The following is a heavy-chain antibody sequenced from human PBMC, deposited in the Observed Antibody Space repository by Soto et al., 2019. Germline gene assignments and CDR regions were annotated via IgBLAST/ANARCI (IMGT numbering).Heavy chain of an antibody. J-gene: IGHJ4*02. CDR2: IYYSGST. Sequence: SETLSLTCTVSGGSISSGDYYWSWIRQPPGKGLEWIGYIYYSGSTYYNPSLKSRVTISVDTSKNQFSLKLSSVTAADTAVYYCASGNMVRGVLFDYWGQGTMVTVSS. CDR3: ASGNMVRGVLFDY. CDR1: GGSISSGDYY. V-gene: IGHV4-30-4*01. D-gene: IGHD3-10*01.